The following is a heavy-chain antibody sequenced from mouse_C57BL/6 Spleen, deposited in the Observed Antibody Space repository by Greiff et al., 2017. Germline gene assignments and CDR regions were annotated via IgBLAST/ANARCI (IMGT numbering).Heavy chain of an antibody. J-gene: IGHJ3*01. CDR3: ATDYYYGSSFAY. CDR2: IHPNSGST. CDR1: GYTFTSYW. D-gene: IGHD1-1*01. V-gene: IGHV1-64*01. Sequence: QVHVKQPGAELVKPGASVKLSCKASGYTFTSYWMHWVKQRPGQGLEWIGMIHPNSGSTNYNEKFKSKATLTVDKSSSTAYMQLSSLTSEDSAVYYCATDYYYGSSFAYWGQGTLVTVSA.